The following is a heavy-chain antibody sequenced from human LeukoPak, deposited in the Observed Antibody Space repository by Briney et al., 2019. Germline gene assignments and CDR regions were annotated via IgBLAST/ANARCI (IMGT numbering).Heavy chain of an antibody. D-gene: IGHD2-21*01. CDR1: GFTFRSHA. CDR2: IYENGGTT. J-gene: IGHJ4*02. Sequence: GGSLRLSCVGSGFTFRSHAMSWVRQAPEKGLEFVSGIYENGGTTYYADSVKGRFSISRDNSKNTLYLQMDSLRGGDTAVYYCAKDFRIGYSAHFDYWGQGALVTVSS. V-gene: IGHV3-23*01. CDR3: AKDFRIGYSAHFDY.